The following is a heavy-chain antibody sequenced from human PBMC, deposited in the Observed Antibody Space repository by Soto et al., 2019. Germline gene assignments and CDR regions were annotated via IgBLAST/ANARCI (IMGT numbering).Heavy chain of an antibody. CDR2: INHCGST. Sequence: QVQLQQWGAGLLKPSETLSLTCAVYGGSFSGYYWTWLRQPPGTGLEWIGEINHCGSTNHNPSLKVRVTISVATSKNPFSLQLTSVTAADTAVYSCARDKLTALFDYWGDGTLVTVSS. CDR3: ARDKLTALFDY. V-gene: IGHV4-34*01. CDR1: GGSFSGYY. D-gene: IGHD2-21*02. J-gene: IGHJ4*01.